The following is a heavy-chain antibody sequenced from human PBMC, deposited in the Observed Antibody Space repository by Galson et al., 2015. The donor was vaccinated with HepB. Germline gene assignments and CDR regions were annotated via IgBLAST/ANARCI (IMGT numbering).Heavy chain of an antibody. D-gene: IGHD3-10*01. CDR3: AREVYGSGSYSLDY. CDR2: IWHDGSNK. V-gene: IGHV3-33*01. J-gene: IGHJ4*02. CDR1: EFTFSSHG. Sequence: SLRLSCAASEFTFSSHGMHWVRQAPGKGLEWVAVIWHDGSNKYYLDSVKGRFIISRDTSMDTLYLQMNRLRVEDTAVYYCAREVYGSGSYSLDYWGQGTLVTVSS.